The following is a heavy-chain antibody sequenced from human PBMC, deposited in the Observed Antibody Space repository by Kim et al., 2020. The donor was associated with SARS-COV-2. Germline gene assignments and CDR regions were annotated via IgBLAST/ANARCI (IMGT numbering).Heavy chain of an antibody. D-gene: IGHD3-10*01. CDR1: GFTVSSNY. CDR2: IYSGGST. Sequence: GGSLRLSCAASGFTVSSNYMSWVRQAPGKGLEWVSVIYSGGSTYYADSVKGRFTISRDNSKNTLYLQMNSLRAEDTAVYYCARSGRFGPSNWFDPWGQGTLVTVSS. V-gene: IGHV3-66*01. CDR3: ARSGRFGPSNWFDP. J-gene: IGHJ5*02.